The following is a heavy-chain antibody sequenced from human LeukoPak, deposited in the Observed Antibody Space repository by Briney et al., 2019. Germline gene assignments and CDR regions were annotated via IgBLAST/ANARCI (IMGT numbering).Heavy chain of an antibody. CDR1: GFTFSSYA. CDR2: INERGTDS. Sequence: GGSLRLSCAASGFTFSSYAMSWVRQPPGMVLVWVSRINERGTDSMYAESVKGRFTISRDNAKNTVYLQMNSLRAEDTAVYYCVRDETLWTLDWWGQGTLVSVSS. D-gene: IGHD1-1*01. J-gene: IGHJ4*02. V-gene: IGHV3-74*03. CDR3: VRDETLWTLDW.